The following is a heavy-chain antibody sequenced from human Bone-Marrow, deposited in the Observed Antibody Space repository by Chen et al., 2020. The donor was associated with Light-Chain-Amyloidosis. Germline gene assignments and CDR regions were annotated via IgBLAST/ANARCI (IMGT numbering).Heavy chain of an antibody. J-gene: IGHJ4*02. CDR3: VRAAEGGTYLEGIDH. V-gene: IGHV3-20*04. Sequence: EVQLVESGGGVARPGGSLRLSCAASGFQFDNFGMNWVRQGPGKGLEWVSGISWNGGRTGYSESVKGRFTISRDNAKNSLYLQMNSLRPEDTAFYYCVRAAEGGTYLEGIDHWGQGTLVTVSP. CDR1: GFQFDNFG. D-gene: IGHD1-26*01. CDR2: ISWNGGRT.